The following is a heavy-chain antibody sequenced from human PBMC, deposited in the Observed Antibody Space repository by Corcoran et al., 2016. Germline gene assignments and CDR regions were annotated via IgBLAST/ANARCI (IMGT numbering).Heavy chain of an antibody. Sequence: QVQLVQSGAEVKKPGASVKVSCKASGYTFTSYYMHWVRQAPGQGLEWMGIINPSGGSTSYAQKFQGRVTMTRDTSTSTVYMELSSRRSEDTAVYYCARSVSSEDYFDYWGQGTLVTVSS. CDR1: GYTFTSYY. CDR3: ARSVSSEDYFDY. CDR2: INPSGGST. V-gene: IGHV1-46*01. J-gene: IGHJ4*02.